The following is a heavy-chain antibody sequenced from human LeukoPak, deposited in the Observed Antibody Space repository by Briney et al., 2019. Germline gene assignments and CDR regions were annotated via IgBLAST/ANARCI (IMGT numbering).Heavy chain of an antibody. Sequence: PGGSLRLSCAASGFTFSSYAMSWVRQAPGKGLEWVSIISSDTGSTYYADSLKGRFTISRDNSKDTLYLQMNSLRAEDTAVYYCAKGGAQYSSSLGTRWFDPWGQGTLVTVSS. D-gene: IGHD6-6*01. CDR2: ISSDTGST. J-gene: IGHJ5*02. V-gene: IGHV3-23*01. CDR3: AKGGAQYSSSLGTRWFDP. CDR1: GFTFSSYA.